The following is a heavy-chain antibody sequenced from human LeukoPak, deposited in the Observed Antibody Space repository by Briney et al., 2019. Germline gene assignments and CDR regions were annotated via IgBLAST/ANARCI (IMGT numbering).Heavy chain of an antibody. V-gene: IGHV3-23*01. J-gene: IGHJ4*02. Sequence: GGSLRLSCAASGFTFSNYWMSWVRQAPGKGLEWVSAISGSGGSTYYADSVKGRFTISRDNSKNTAYLQMNSLKTEDTAVYYCTRYTAMDKNFDYWGQGTLVTVSS. CDR2: ISGSGGST. D-gene: IGHD5-18*01. CDR1: GFTFSNYW. CDR3: TRYTAMDKNFDY.